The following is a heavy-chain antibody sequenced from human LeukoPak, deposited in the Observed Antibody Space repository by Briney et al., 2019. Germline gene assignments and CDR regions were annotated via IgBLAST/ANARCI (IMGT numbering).Heavy chain of an antibody. CDR3: AKLCSGGSCYWNY. CDR1: GFTFSSYA. CDR2: ISASGRTT. D-gene: IGHD2-15*01. J-gene: IGHJ4*02. Sequence: QPGGSLRLSCAAAGFTFSSYAMSWVRQAPGKGLEWVSHISASGRTTDYADSVKGRFTISRDNSKNTVYLQMNSLRAEDTAVYYCAKLCSGGSCYWNYWGQGTLVTVS. V-gene: IGHV3-23*01.